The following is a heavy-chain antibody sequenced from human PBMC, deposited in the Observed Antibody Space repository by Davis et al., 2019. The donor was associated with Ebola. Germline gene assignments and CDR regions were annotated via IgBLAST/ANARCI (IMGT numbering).Heavy chain of an antibody. J-gene: IGHJ4*02. V-gene: IGHV3-64*04. CDR1: GFTFSGSA. CDR3: ARVDCSSTSCYDYFDY. D-gene: IGHD2-2*01. CDR2: FSSYGDHI. Sequence: GESLKISCATSGFTFSGSAMHWVRQSPGKGLEYVSGFSSYGDHIYYADSVKGRFTISRDNSKNTLYLQMNSLRAEDTAVYYCARVDCSSTSCYDYFDYWGQGTLVTVSS.